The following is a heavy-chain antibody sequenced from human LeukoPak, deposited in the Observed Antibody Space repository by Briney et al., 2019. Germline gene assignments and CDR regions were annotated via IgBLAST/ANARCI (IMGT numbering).Heavy chain of an antibody. CDR2: INPSGGST. Sequence: ASVKVSCKASGYTFTSYYMHWVRQAPGQGLEWMGIINPSGGSTSYAQKFQGRVTITRDTSTSTVYMELSSLGSEDTAVYYCARDHPRIAAAGTPTHFDYWGQGTLVTVSS. D-gene: IGHD6-13*01. CDR3: ARDHPRIAAAGTPTHFDY. CDR1: GYTFTSYY. J-gene: IGHJ4*02. V-gene: IGHV1-46*01.